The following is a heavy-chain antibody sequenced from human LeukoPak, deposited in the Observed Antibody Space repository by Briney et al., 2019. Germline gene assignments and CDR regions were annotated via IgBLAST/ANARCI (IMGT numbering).Heavy chain of an antibody. V-gene: IGHV3-21*01. Sequence: GGSLRLSCAASGFTLSSYSMNWVRQAPGQGLEWGSSISSSSSYIYYADSVKGRFTISRDNAKNSLYLQMNSLRAEDTAVYYCARGPPVYSGSYSDYWGQGSLVTVSS. CDR3: ARGPPVYSGSYSDY. CDR1: GFTLSSYS. J-gene: IGHJ4*02. CDR2: ISSSSSYI. D-gene: IGHD1-26*01.